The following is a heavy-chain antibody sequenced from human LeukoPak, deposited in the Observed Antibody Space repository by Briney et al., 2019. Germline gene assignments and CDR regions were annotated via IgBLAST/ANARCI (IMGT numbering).Heavy chain of an antibody. CDR2: ISWSSGII. V-gene: IGHV3-9*01. J-gene: IGHJ3*02. D-gene: IGHD3-3*01. Sequence: GGSLRLSCVVSGFTFSSSWMHWVRQAPGKGLEWVSGISWSSGIIGYADSVKGRFTISRDNAKNSLYLQMDSLRAEDTALYYCAKDTGRPTDAITMEDNAFDIWGQGTMATVSS. CDR3: AKDTGRPTDAITMEDNAFDI. CDR1: GFTFSSSW.